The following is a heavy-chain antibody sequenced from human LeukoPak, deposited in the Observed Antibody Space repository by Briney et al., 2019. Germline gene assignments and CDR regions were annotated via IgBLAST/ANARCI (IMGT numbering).Heavy chain of an antibody. D-gene: IGHD2-15*01. CDR3: ARDITDCSGGSCVLGY. V-gene: IGHV1-69*05. Sequence: SVKVSCKASGGTFSSYAISWVRQAPGQGLEWMGGIIPIFGTANYAQKFQGRVTITTDESTSTAYMELSSLRSEDTAVYYCARDITDCSGGSCVLGYWGQGTLVTVSS. J-gene: IGHJ4*02. CDR2: IIPIFGTA. CDR1: GGTFSSYA.